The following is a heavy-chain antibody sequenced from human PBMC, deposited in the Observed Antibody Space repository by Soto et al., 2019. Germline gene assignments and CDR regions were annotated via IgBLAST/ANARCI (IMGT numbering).Heavy chain of an antibody. V-gene: IGHV3-23*01. J-gene: IGHJ4*02. D-gene: IGHD4-17*01. CDR3: AKPNDYGDYGY. CDR1: GFTFSSYA. CDR2: ISGSGGST. Sequence: GESLKISCAASGFTFSSYAMSWVRQAPGKGLEWVSAISGSGGSTYYADSVKGRFTISRDNSKNTLYLQMNSLRAEDTAVYYCAKPNDYGDYGYWGQGTLVTVSS.